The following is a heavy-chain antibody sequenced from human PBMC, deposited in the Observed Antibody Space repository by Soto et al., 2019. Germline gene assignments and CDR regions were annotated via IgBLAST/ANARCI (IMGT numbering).Heavy chain of an antibody. D-gene: IGHD6-13*01. Sequence: PSETLSLTCSVSGASISSCGYYWSWIRHHPVKGLEWIGFIYYSGSTNYNPSLKSRVIISVDTSKNQFSLKLTSVTAADTAVYYCARVWEVSSSLDYWGQGTLVNV. CDR3: ARVWEVSSSLDY. V-gene: IGHV4-31*03. J-gene: IGHJ4*02. CDR2: IYYSGST. CDR1: GASISSCGYY.